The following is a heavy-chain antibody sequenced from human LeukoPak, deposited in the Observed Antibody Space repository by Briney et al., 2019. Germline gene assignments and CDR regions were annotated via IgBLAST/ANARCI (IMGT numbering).Heavy chain of an antibody. V-gene: IGHV3-15*01. CDR3: TTATWGYYYDSSGYGFDY. D-gene: IGHD3-22*01. Sequence: PGGCLRLSCAASGFTFSNAWMSWVRQAPGKGLEWVGRIKSKTDGGTTDYAAPVKGRFTISRDDSKNTLYLQMNSLKTEDTAVYYCTTATWGYYYDSSGYGFDYWGQGTLVTVSS. J-gene: IGHJ4*02. CDR1: GFTFSNAW. CDR2: IKSKTDGGTT.